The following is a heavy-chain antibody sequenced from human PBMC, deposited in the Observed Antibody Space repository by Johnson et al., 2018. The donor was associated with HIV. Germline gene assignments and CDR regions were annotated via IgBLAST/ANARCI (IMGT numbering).Heavy chain of an antibody. CDR1: GFTFSSYA. D-gene: IGHD3-10*01. Sequence: QEKLVESGGGVVQPGRSLRLSCAASGFTFSSYAMHWVRQAPGKGLEWVAVISYDGSNKYYADSVKGRFTISRDNSKNTLYLQMNSLRAEDPAVYYCARGVDGAFDIWGQGTMVTVSS. J-gene: IGHJ3*02. CDR3: ARGVDGAFDI. V-gene: IGHV3-30-3*01. CDR2: ISYDGSNK.